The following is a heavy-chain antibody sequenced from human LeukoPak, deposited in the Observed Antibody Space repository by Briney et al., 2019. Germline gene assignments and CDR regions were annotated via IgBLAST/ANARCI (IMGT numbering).Heavy chain of an antibody. D-gene: IGHD3-10*01. V-gene: IGHV4-59*01. CDR2: IHYTGST. Sequence: PSETLSLTCSVSGASINTYYWSWLRQSPGKGLEWIGFIHYTGSTNYNPSLKSRVTMPVDMPKNQFSLKLTSVTAADTATYYCTGGQRSYFRAVDDWGPGTLVTVSS. CDR1: GASINTYY. CDR3: TGGQRSYFRAVDD. J-gene: IGHJ4*02.